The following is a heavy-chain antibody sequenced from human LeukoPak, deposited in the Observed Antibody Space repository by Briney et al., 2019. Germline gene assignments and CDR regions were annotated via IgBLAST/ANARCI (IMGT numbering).Heavy chain of an antibody. Sequence: GGSLRLSCAASGFTFSSYATSWVRQAPGKGLEWVSAISGSGGSTYYADSVKGRFTISRDNSKNTLYLQMNSLRAEDTAVYYCAKDHGYSGYVVSDYWGQGTLVTVSS. CDR2: ISGSGGST. J-gene: IGHJ4*02. CDR3: AKDHGYSGYVVSDY. CDR1: GFTFSSYA. V-gene: IGHV3-23*01. D-gene: IGHD5-12*01.